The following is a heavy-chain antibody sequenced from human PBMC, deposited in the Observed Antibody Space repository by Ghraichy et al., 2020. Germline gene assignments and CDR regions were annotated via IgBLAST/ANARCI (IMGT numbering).Heavy chain of an antibody. V-gene: IGHV3-7*01. CDR1: GFTFSGYW. D-gene: IGHD6-25*01. J-gene: IGHJ6*02. CDR3: AKNIVAAGKYYYYYYGMDV. Sequence: GALRLSCTASGFTFSGYWMSWVRQAPGKGLEWVASIKQDGSEEHYVDSVKGRFTISRDNAKNSLSLQMNSLRAEDTAVYYCAKNIVAAGKYYYYYYGMDVWGQGTTVTVSS. CDR2: IKQDGSEE.